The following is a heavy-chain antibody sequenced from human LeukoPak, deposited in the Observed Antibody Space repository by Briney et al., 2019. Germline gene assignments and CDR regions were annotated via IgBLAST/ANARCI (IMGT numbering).Heavy chain of an antibody. Sequence: GGSLRLSCAASGFTFSSYAMSWVRQALGKGLEWVSAISGSGGGTYYANSVKGRFTISRDNSKNTLYLQMNSLRAEDTAVYYSAKSGEREGIVLMVYAWTDSWGQGTLVTVSS. CDR1: GFTFSSYA. D-gene: IGHD2-8*01. CDR2: ISGSGGGT. J-gene: IGHJ4*02. V-gene: IGHV3-23*01. CDR3: AKSGEREGIVLMVYAWTDS.